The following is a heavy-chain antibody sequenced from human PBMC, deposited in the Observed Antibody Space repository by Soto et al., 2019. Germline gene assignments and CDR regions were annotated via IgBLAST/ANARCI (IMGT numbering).Heavy chain of an antibody. CDR3: ARDHPRDILTGYYNVNYYYGMDV. CDR1: GFTFSSYG. J-gene: IGHJ6*02. Sequence: GGSLRLSCAASGFTFSSYGMHWVRQAPGKGLEWVAVIWYDGSNKYYADSVKGRFTISRDNSKNTLYLQMNSLRAEDTAVYYCARDHPRDILTGYYNVNYYYGMDVWGQGTTVTVSS. V-gene: IGHV3-33*01. CDR2: IWYDGSNK. D-gene: IGHD3-9*01.